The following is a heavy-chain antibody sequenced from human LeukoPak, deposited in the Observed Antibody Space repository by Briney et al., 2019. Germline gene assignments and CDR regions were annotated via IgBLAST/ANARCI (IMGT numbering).Heavy chain of an antibody. J-gene: IGHJ2*01. CDR1: GGFFSGYY. Sequence: PSETLSLTCAVYGGFFSGYYWSWIRQPPGKGLEWMGEINHSGRTNYNPSLKSRVTISVDTSKNQFSLKLSSVTAADTAVYYCARGPYSSGWPWGLWYFELWGRGTLVTVSS. CDR2: INHSGRT. CDR3: ARGPYSSGWPWGLWYFEL. D-gene: IGHD6-19*01. V-gene: IGHV4-34*01.